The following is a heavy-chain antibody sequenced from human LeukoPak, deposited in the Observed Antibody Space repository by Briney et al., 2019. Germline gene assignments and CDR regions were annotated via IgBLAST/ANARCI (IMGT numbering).Heavy chain of an antibody. J-gene: IGHJ4*02. V-gene: IGHV3-7*03. CDR2: IKPDGGDK. D-gene: IGHD3-3*01. CDR3: AKGSAYADF. Sequence: GGSLRLSCAASGFTFSANWMTWVRQAPGKGLEWVANIKPDGGDKYYVDSVKGRFTISRDNAKNTLSLQMNSLRAEDTAVYYCAKGSAYADFWGQGTLVTVSS. CDR1: GFTFSANW.